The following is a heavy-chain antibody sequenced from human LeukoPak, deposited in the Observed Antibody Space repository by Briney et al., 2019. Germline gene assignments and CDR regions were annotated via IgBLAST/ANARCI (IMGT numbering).Heavy chain of an antibody. Sequence: SVKVSCKASGGTFSSYAISWVRQAPGQGLEWMGRIIPIFGTANYAQKFQGRVTITTDESTSTAYMELSSLRSEDTAVYYCAKGDIVATYRHDAFDIWGQGTMVTVSS. CDR1: GGTFSSYA. CDR2: IIPIFGTA. J-gene: IGHJ3*02. D-gene: IGHD5-12*01. V-gene: IGHV1-69*05. CDR3: AKGDIVATYRHDAFDI.